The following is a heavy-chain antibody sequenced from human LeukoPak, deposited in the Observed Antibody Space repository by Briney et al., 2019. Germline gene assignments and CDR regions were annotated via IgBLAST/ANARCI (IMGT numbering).Heavy chain of an antibody. CDR3: TTGLRYFDWPYLDY. J-gene: IGHJ4*02. CDR2: ISSSGSYI. Sequence: PGGSLRLSCAASAFTFSSYSMNWVRQAPGKGLEWVSSISSSGSYIYYADSVKGRFTISRDNAKNSLYLQMNSLKTEDTAVYYCTTGLRYFDWPYLDYWGQGTLVTVSS. D-gene: IGHD3-9*01. V-gene: IGHV3-21*03. CDR1: AFTFSSYS.